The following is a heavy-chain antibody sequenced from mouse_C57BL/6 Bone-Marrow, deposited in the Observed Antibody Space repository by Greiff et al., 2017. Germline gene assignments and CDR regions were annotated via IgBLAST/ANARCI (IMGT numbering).Heavy chain of an antibody. Sequence: QVQLQQPGAELVMPGASVKLSCKASGYTFTSYWMHWVKQRPGQGLEWIGEIDPSDSHTNYNQKFKGKSTLTVDKSSSTADMQLSSLTSEDSAVYYCARDWGDGSSWGDWYFDVWGTGTTVTVSS. CDR2: IDPSDSHT. J-gene: IGHJ1*03. CDR3: ARDWGDGSSWGDWYFDV. V-gene: IGHV1-69*01. CDR1: GYTFTSYW. D-gene: IGHD1-1*01.